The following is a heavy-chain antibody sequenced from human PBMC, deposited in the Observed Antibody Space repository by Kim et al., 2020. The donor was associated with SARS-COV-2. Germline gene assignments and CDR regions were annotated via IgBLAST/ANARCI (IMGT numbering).Heavy chain of an antibody. J-gene: IGHJ4*02. CDR3: ARDHRYCSGSTCYGEAIDY. CDR2: INAGTGNT. D-gene: IGHD2-15*01. V-gene: IGHV1-3*01. Sequence: ASVKVSCKAPGYTFTSYEMHWVRQAPGQRLEWMGWINAGTGNTKYSQKFEGRVTITRDTSASTAYMELSSPRSEDTAVYYCARDHRYCSGSTCYGEAIDYWGQGTLVTVSS. CDR1: GYTFTSYE.